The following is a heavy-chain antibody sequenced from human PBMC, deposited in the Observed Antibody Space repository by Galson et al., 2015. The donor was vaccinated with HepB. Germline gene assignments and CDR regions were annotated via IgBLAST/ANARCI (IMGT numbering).Heavy chain of an antibody. CDR2: IDPSDSYT. J-gene: IGHJ6*02. Sequence: QSGAEVKKPGESLRISCKGSGYSFTSYWISWVRQMPGKGLEWMGRIDPSDSYTNYSPSFQGHVTISADKSISTAYLQWSSLKASDTAMYYCARHGVVRFLGPNGMDVWGQGTTVTVSS. V-gene: IGHV5-10-1*01. CDR1: GYSFTSYW. CDR3: ARHGVVRFLGPNGMDV. D-gene: IGHD3-3*01.